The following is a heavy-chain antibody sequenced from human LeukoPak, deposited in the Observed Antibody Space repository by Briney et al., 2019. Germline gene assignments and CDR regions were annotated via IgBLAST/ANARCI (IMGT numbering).Heavy chain of an antibody. D-gene: IGHD6-19*01. CDR3: ARPGWTGDDY. J-gene: IGHJ4*02. Sequence: SETLSLTCTVSGGSISSSSYYWGWIRQPPGKGLEWIGSIYYSGSTYYNPSLKSRVTISVDTSKNQFSLKLSSVTAADTAVYYCARPGWTGDDYWGQGTLVTVSS. CDR2: IYYSGST. V-gene: IGHV4-39*01. CDR1: GGSISSSSYY.